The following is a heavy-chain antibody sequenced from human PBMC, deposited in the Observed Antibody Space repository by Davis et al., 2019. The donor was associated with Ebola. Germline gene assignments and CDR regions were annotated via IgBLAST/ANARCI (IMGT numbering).Heavy chain of an antibody. J-gene: IGHJ4*02. CDR1: GFSFSSFA. D-gene: IGHD1-1*01. Sequence: GESLKISCAASGFSFSSFAMNWVRQAPGKGLEWVSSISSSSSYIYYADSVKGRFTISRDNAKNSLYLQMNSLRAEDTAVYYCARGAWGTNWNYVDYWGQGTLVTVSS. CDR2: ISSSSSYI. V-gene: IGHV3-21*04. CDR3: ARGAWGTNWNYVDY.